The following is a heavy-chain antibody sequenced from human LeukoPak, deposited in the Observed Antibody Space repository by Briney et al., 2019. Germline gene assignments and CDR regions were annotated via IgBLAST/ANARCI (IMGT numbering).Heavy chain of an antibody. J-gene: IGHJ4*02. CDR3: AILSGYSYGYMGY. D-gene: IGHD5-18*01. V-gene: IGHV1-69*06. CDR2: IIPIFGTA. CDR1: GGTFSSYA. Sequence: ASVTVSCKASGGTFSSYAISWVRQAPGQGLEWMGGIIPIFGTANYAQKFQGRVTITPDKSTSTAYMELSSLRSEDTAVYYCAILSGYSYGYMGYWGQGTLVTVAS.